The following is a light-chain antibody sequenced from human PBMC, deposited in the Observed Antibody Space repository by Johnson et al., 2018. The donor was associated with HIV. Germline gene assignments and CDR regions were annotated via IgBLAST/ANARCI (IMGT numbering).Light chain of an antibody. CDR3: GTWDSSLSGYV. CDR2: DNS. CDR1: RSNIGDNF. J-gene: IGLJ1*01. Sequence: QSVLTQPPSVSAAPGQKVTISCSGNRSNIGDNFVSWYQHLPGTAPKLLVYDNSKRPSGIPDRFSATKSGTSATLGITGLQTGDEADYYCGTWDSSLSGYVFGTRTKVTVL. V-gene: IGLV1-51*01.